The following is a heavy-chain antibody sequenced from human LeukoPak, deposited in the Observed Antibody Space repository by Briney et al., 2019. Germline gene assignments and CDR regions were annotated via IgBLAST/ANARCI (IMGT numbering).Heavy chain of an antibody. CDR2: IKQDGSEK. CDR1: EFTFSTYW. J-gene: IGHJ5*02. CDR3: ARDGVYSTSSADL. V-gene: IGHV3-7*01. Sequence: GGSLRLSCAASEFTFSTYWMSWVRQAPGKGLEWVANIKQDGSEKYYVDSVRGRFTISRDNAKSSLYLQMNSLRAEDTAVYYCARDGVYSTSSADLWGQGTLVTVPS. D-gene: IGHD6-6*01.